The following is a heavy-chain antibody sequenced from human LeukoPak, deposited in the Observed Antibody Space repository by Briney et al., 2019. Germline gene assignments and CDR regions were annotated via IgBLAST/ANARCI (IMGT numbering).Heavy chain of an antibody. CDR1: GFTFSSYS. V-gene: IGHV3-21*01. CDR3: ARDYYDFWSGSLWGNFDY. CDR2: ISSSSYI. J-gene: IGHJ4*02. D-gene: IGHD3-3*01. Sequence: PGGSLRLSCAASGFTFSSYSMNWVRQAPGKGLEWVSSISSSSYIYYADSVKGRFTISRDNAKNSLCLQMYSLRAEDTAVYYCARDYYDFWSGSLWGNFDYWGQGTLVTVSS.